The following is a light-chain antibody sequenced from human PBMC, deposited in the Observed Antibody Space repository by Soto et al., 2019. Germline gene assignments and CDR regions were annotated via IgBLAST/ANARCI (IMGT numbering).Light chain of an antibody. CDR3: QQYFSYPLT. V-gene: IGKV1-8*01. J-gene: IGKJ4*01. CDR1: QGISSH. Sequence: AIRMTQSPSSFSASTGDRVTITCRASQGISSHLVWYQVKPGKAPRLLIYTASYMESGVPSRFRGSGSGTDFTLTISSLQSEDFAVYYCQQYFSYPLTFGRGTKVEIK. CDR2: TAS.